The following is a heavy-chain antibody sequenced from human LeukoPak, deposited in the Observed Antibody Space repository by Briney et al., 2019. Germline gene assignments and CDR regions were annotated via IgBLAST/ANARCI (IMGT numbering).Heavy chain of an antibody. CDR3: ARSAADFGYSSSRHWFDP. J-gene: IGHJ5*02. CDR2: IYHSGST. CDR1: GYSISSGYY. V-gene: IGHV4-38-2*02. Sequence: PSETLSLTCTVSGYSISSGYYWGWIRQPPGKGLEWIGSIYHSGSTYYNPSLKSRVTISVDRSKNQFSLKLSSVTAADTAVYYCARSAADFGYSSSRHWFDPWGQGTLVTVSS. D-gene: IGHD6-6*01.